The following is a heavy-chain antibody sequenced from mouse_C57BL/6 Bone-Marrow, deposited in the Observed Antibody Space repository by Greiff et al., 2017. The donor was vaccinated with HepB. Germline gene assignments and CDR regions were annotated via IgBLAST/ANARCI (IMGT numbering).Heavy chain of an antibody. CDR1: GYTFTSYT. V-gene: IGHV1-4*01. Sequence: VMLVESGAELARPGASVKMSCKASGYTFTSYTMHWVKQRPGQGLEWIGYINPSSGYTKYNQKFKDKATLTADKSSSTAYMQLSSLTSEDSAVYYCARAHYYYGSKAYWGQGTLVTVSA. CDR3: ARAHYYYGSKAY. J-gene: IGHJ3*01. CDR2: INPSSGYT. D-gene: IGHD1-1*01.